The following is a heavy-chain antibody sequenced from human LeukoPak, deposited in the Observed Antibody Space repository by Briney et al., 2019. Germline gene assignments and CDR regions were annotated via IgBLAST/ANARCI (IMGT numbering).Heavy chain of an antibody. Sequence: ASVKVSCKASGYTFTGYYMHWVRQAPGQGLEWMGWINPNSGGTNYAQKFQGWVTMTRDTSISTAYMELSRLRSDDTAVYYCARDTKDYYDSSGPKYFHHWGQGTLVTVSS. CDR1: GYTFTGYY. CDR3: ARDTKDYYDSSGPKYFHH. D-gene: IGHD3-22*01. CDR2: INPNSGGT. J-gene: IGHJ1*01. V-gene: IGHV1-2*04.